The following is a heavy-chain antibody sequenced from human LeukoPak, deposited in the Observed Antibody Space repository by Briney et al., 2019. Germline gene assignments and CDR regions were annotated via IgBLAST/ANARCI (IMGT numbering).Heavy chain of an antibody. J-gene: IGHJ4*02. CDR2: IYHSGST. CDR3: ARGRYYDSSGYYYDY. CDR1: GGSISSGGYS. D-gene: IGHD3-22*01. V-gene: IGHV4-30-2*01. Sequence: SETLSLTCAVSGGSISSGGYSWSWIRQPPGKGLEWIGYIYHSGSTYYTPSLKSRVTISVDRSKNQFSLKLSSVTAADTAVYYCARGRYYDSSGYYYDYWGQGTLVTVSS.